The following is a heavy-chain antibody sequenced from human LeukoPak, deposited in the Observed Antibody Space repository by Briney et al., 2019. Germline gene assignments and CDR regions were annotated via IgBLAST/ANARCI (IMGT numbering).Heavy chain of an antibody. CDR2: IIPIFGTA. J-gene: IGHJ4*02. CDR3: ARVGYYDSSGYYHDY. D-gene: IGHD3-22*01. Sequence: SVTVSCKASGGTFSSYAISWVRQAPGQGLEWMGGIIPIFGTANYAQKFQGRVTITTDESTRTAYMALSSLRSEDTAVYYCARVGYYDSSGYYHDYWGQGTLVTVSS. CDR1: GGTFSSYA. V-gene: IGHV1-69*05.